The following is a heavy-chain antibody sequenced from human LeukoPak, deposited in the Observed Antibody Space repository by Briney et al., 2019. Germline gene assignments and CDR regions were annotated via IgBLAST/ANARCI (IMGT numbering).Heavy chain of an antibody. Sequence: SETLSLTCAVYGGSFSGYYWSWIRQPPGKGLEWIGEINHSGSTNYSPSLKSRVTISVDTSKNQFSLKLSSVTAADTAVYYCARDNSGEEPYYFDYWGQGTLVTVSS. J-gene: IGHJ4*02. CDR1: GGSFSGYY. CDR3: ARDNSGEEPYYFDY. CDR2: INHSGST. V-gene: IGHV4-34*01. D-gene: IGHD3-22*01.